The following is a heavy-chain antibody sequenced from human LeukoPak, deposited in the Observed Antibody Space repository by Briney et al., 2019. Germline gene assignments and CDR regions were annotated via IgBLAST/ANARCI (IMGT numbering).Heavy chain of an antibody. D-gene: IGHD6-19*01. CDR2: ISSSSSYI. CDR1: GFTFSSYS. J-gene: IGHJ4*02. CDR3: AKEYSSGWYYFDY. Sequence: GGSLRPSCAASGFTFSSYSMNWVRQAPGKGLEWVSSISSSSSYIYYADSVKGRFTISRDNAKNSLYLQMNSLRAEDTAIYYCAKEYSSGWYYFDYWGQGTLVTVSS. V-gene: IGHV3-21*04.